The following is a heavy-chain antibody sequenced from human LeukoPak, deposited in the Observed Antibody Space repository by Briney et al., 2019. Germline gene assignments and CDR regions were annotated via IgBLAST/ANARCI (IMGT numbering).Heavy chain of an antibody. CDR2: IKHDGSEK. CDR3: ATGVVITSGFDY. V-gene: IGHV3-7*03. Sequence: PGGSLRLSCAASGFTFSNYWMSWVRQAPGKGLEWVANIKHDGSEKYYVDSVKGRFTISRDNAKNSLYLQMSSLRSEDTAVYYCATGVVITSGFDYWGQGTLVTVSS. CDR1: GFTFSNYW. D-gene: IGHD3-22*01. J-gene: IGHJ4*02.